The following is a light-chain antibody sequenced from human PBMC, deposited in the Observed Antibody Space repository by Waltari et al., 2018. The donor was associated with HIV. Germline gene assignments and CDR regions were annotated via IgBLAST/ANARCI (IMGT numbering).Light chain of an antibody. V-gene: IGLV7-46*01. J-gene: IGLJ2*01. CDR3: LLSFNGVVV. CDR2: DTT. CDR1: TGAVTSGHC. Sequence: QAVVTQEPSLSVSPGGTVTLTCASSTGAVTSGHCPYWFQRRPGQAPKTLIYDTTNRHACTPARFSGSLLGGKAALTLSGAQFEDEADYFCLLSFNGVVVFGGGTTLTVL.